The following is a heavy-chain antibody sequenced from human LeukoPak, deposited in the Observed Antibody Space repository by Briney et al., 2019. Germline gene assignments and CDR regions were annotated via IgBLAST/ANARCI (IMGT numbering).Heavy chain of an antibody. CDR2: IIPILGIA. J-gene: IGHJ5*02. CDR3: ALVVVAATENNWFDP. Sequence: GASVKVSCKASGGTFSSYAISWVRQAPGRGLEWMGRIIPILGIANYAQKFQGRVTITADKSTSTAYMELSSLRSEDTAVYYCALVVVAATENNWFDPWGQGTLVTVSS. CDR1: GGTFSSYA. D-gene: IGHD2-15*01. V-gene: IGHV1-69*04.